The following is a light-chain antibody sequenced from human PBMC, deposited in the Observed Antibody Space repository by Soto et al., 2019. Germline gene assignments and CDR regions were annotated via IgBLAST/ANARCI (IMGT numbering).Light chain of an antibody. CDR3: CSYAGSYTWV. CDR2: DVS. V-gene: IGLV2-11*01. J-gene: IGLJ3*02. CDR1: SSDVGGYNY. Sequence: SALTQPRSVSGSPGQSVTISCTGTSSDVGGYNYVSWYQQHPGKAPKLMIYDVSKRPSGVPDCFSGSKSGNTASLTISGLQAEDEDDYYCCSYAGSYTWVFGGGTKLTVL.